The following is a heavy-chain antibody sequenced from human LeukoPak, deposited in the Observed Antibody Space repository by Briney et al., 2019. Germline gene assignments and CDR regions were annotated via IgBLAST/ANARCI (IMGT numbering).Heavy chain of an antibody. Sequence: GASVKVSCKASGYTFTSYGISWVRQAPGQGLEWMGLIITSAGSTTYVQNFQGRVTLTRDTSTSTVYMEMSSLRSEDTAVYYCARVEGLTATVTDWGQEPLVTVPS. J-gene: IGHJ4*02. D-gene: IGHD5-18*01. CDR1: GYTFTSYG. CDR3: ARVEGLTATVTD. V-gene: IGHV1-46*01. CDR2: IITSAGST.